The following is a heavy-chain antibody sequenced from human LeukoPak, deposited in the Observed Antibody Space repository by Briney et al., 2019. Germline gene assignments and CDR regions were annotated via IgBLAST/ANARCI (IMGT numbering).Heavy chain of an antibody. J-gene: IGHJ5*02. CDR3: ARDDCSSISCYHNWFDP. Sequence: GGSLRLSCAAYGFTFSSYWMSWDRQAPGKGLEWVSNIKQDGSEKYYVYAMKGRFTISKNNTKNSHHLKINSLRDEDTAVYYCARDDCSSISCYHNWFDPWGQGTLLTVSS. D-gene: IGHD2-2*01. CDR2: IKQDGSEK. V-gene: IGHV3-7*01. CDR1: GFTFSSYW.